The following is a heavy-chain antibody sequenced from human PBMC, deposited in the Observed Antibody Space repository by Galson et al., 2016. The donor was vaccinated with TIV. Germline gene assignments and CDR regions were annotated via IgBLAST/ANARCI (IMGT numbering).Heavy chain of an antibody. V-gene: IGHV3-30-3*01. CDR1: GLTFDSYT. Sequence: SLRLSCAASGLTFDSYTFHWVRQTPGKGLEWVAIISHDGNNKDFADSVQGRSTISRDSSKNTVFLQMNSLRLEDTAVYYCTRDGRGNWEYVDYFDYWGQGTLVTVSS. CDR3: TRDGRGNWEYVDYFDY. J-gene: IGHJ4*02. D-gene: IGHD7-27*01. CDR2: ISHDGNNK.